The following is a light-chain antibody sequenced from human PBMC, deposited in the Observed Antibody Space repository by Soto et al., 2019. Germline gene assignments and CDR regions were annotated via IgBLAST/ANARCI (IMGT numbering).Light chain of an antibody. J-gene: IGKJ1*01. V-gene: IGKV3-20*01. CDR2: GAS. CDR3: HQYGISPGT. Sequence: EIVLTQSPGTLSLSPGERVTLSCRASQSVTSNYLAWYQQKPGQSPRLLIFGASTRDTGLPDRFSGGGSGRYFTLTISRLEPEDSAVYYCHQYGISPGTFGQGTKVDIK. CDR1: QSVTSNY.